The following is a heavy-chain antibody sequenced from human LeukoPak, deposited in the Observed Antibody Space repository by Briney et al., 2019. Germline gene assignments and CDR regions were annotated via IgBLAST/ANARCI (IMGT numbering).Heavy chain of an antibody. CDR2: ISGSGGST. CDR1: GFTFSAYA. J-gene: IGHJ4*02. Sequence: PGGSLRLSCAASGFTFSAYAMSWVRQAPGKGLEWVSAISGSGGSTYYADSVKGRFTIPRDNSKNTLDLQMNSLRAEDTAVYYCAKGGLAERFDSWGQGTLVTVSS. V-gene: IGHV3-23*01. D-gene: IGHD2-21*01. CDR3: AKGGLAERFDS.